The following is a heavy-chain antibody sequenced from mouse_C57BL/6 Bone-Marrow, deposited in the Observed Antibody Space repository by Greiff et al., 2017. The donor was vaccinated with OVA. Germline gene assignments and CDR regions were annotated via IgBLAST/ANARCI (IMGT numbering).Heavy chain of an antibody. V-gene: IGHV1-81*01. CDR3: ARGDYGFAY. D-gene: IGHD1-1*01. CDR1: GYTFTSYG. CDR2: IYPRRGNT. J-gene: IGHJ3*01. Sequence: QVQLQQSGAELARPGASVKLSCKASGYTFTSYGISWVKQRTGQGLEWIGEIYPRRGNTYYNEKFKGKATLTADKSSSTAYMELRSLTSEDSAVYFCARGDYGFAYWGQGTLVTVSA.